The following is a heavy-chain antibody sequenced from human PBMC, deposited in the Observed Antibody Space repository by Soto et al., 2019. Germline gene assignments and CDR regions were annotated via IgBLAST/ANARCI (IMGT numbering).Heavy chain of an antibody. CDR3: ARDLGWRFLEKPYWYFDY. CDR2: ISSSSSYI. Sequence: GGSLRLSCAASGFTFSSYSMNWVRQAPGKGLEWVSSISSSSSYIYYADSVKGRFTISRDNAKNPLYLQMNSLRAEDTAVYYCARDLGWRFLEKPYWYFDYWGQGTLVTVSS. CDR1: GFTFSSYS. D-gene: IGHD3-3*01. J-gene: IGHJ4*02. V-gene: IGHV3-21*01.